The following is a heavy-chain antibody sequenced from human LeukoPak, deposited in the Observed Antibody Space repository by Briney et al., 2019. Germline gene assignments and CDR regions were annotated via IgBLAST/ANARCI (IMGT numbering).Heavy chain of an antibody. CDR2: ISSRGDIT. J-gene: IGHJ4*02. D-gene: IGHD3-22*01. CDR1: KFTFENYA. CDR3: AKDRPNYYESNGHYYRRDGDY. Sequence: GGSLRLSCAASKFTFENYAMSWVRQAPGKGLEWVSSISSRGDITFYADSVKGRFTISRDNSNYAMYLQMNSLRAEDAAVYYCAKDRPNYYESNGHYYRRDGDYWGQGTLVTVSS. V-gene: IGHV3-23*01.